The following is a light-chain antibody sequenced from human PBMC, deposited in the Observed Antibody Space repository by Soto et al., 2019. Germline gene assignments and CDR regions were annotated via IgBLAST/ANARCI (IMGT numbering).Light chain of an antibody. V-gene: IGKV1-39*01. CDR2: TAS. CDR3: QQSYNSPPLT. CDR1: QSIRSH. J-gene: IGKJ4*01. Sequence: DIQMTQSPSSLSASIGDRVTITCRASQSIRSHLNWYQQKPGKAPKLLIYTASTLQSGAPPRFSGSGSGTDFTLTISSVQPEDSATYYCQQSYNSPPLTFGGGTKVEIK.